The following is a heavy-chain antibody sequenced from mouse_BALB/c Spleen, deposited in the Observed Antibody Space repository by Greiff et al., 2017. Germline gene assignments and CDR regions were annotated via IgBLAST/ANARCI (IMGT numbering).Heavy chain of an antibody. CDR3: AREWGNYEVGAMDY. CDR2: ISDGGSYT. Sequence: EVKLQESGGGLVKPGGSLKLSCAASGFTFSDYYMYWVRQTPEKRLEWVATISDGGSYTYYPDSVKGRFTISRDNAKNNLYLQMSSLKSEDTAMYYCAREWGNYEVGAMDYWGQGTSVTVSS. J-gene: IGHJ4*01. V-gene: IGHV5-4*02. CDR1: GFTFSDYY. D-gene: IGHD2-1*01.